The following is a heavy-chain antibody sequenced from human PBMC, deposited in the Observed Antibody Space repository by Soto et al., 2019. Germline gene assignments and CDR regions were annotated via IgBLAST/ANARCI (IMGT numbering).Heavy chain of an antibody. J-gene: IGHJ4*02. CDR1: GFTFDDYA. V-gene: IGHV3-9*01. CDR2: ISWNSGSI. Sequence: GGSLRLSCAASGFTFDDYAMHWVRQAPGKGLEWVSGISWNSGSIGYADSVKGRFTISRDNSKNSLYLQMNSLRAEDTAVYYCARFHCSGGSCYFDYWGQGTLVTVSS. CDR3: ARFHCSGGSCYFDY. D-gene: IGHD2-15*01.